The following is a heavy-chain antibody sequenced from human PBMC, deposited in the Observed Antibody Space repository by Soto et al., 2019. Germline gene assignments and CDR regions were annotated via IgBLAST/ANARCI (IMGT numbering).Heavy chain of an antibody. V-gene: IGHV3-15*01. J-gene: IGHJ5*02. CDR2: IKSKTDGGTT. CDR3: TTLLINQYGSGGSCENWFDP. CDR1: GFTFSNAW. Sequence: GGSLRLSCAASGFTFSNAWMSWVRQAPGKGLEWVGRIKSKTDGGTTDYAAPVKGRFTISRDDSKNTLYLQMNSLKTEDTAVYYCTTLLINQYGSGGSCENWFDPWGQGTLVTVSS. D-gene: IGHD2-15*01.